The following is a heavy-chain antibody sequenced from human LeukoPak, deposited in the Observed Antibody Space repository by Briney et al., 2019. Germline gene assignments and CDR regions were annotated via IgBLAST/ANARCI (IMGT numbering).Heavy chain of an antibody. CDR3: AYYYGSGSYYSLFDY. CDR1: GFTFSSYG. D-gene: IGHD3-10*01. V-gene: IGHV3-30*02. J-gene: IGHJ4*02. CDR2: IRYDGSNK. Sequence: GGSLRLSCAASGFTFSSYGMHWVRQAPGKGLEWVAFIRYDGSNKYYADSVRGRFTISRDNSKNTLYLQMNSLRAEDTAVYYCAYYYGSGSYYSLFDYWGQGTLVTVSS.